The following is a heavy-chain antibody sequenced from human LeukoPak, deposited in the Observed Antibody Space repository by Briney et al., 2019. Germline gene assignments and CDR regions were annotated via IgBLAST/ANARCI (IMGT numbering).Heavy chain of an antibody. CDR2: ISSSSSYI. CDR1: GFTFSSYS. V-gene: IGHV3-21*01. J-gene: IGHJ4*02. CDR3: ARGDGYSVGPDY. D-gene: IGHD5-24*01. Sequence: PGGSLRLSCAASGFTFSSYSMNWVRQAPGKGLAWVSSISSSSSYIYYADSVKGRFTISRDNAKNSLYLQMNSLRAEDTAVYYCARGDGYSVGPDYWGQGTLVTVSS.